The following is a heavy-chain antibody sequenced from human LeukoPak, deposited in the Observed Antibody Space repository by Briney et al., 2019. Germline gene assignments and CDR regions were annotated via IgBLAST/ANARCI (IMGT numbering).Heavy chain of an antibody. Sequence: GGSLRLSCAASGFTFSSYAMTWVRPAPGKGLEWVSTISESGGGSYSGGGTYYRDSVKGRFIISKDGSTNTLFLQMDSLRADDTGIYYCAKGKVNHLGALDYWGQGALVTVSS. D-gene: IGHD1-26*01. CDR1: GFTFSSYA. V-gene: IGHV3-23*01. CDR3: AKGKVNHLGALDY. J-gene: IGHJ4*02. CDR2: ISESGGGSYSGGGT.